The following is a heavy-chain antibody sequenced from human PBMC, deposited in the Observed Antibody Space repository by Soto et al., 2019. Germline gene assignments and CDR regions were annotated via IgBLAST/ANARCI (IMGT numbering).Heavy chain of an antibody. V-gene: IGHV4-31*02. Sequence: QVRLQESGPGLVKPSQTLSLTCTVSGGSFSSGGYYWSWIRPHPGKGLEWIGDIYYSGSTYYNPSLKSRITMSVDTSKNQSSLNLTSVTAADTAVYFCARAPTGGRWHLPFDSWGQGTLVAVSS. D-gene: IGHD3-16*01. CDR3: ARAPTGGRWHLPFDS. CDR1: GGSFSSGGYY. CDR2: IYYSGST. J-gene: IGHJ4*02.